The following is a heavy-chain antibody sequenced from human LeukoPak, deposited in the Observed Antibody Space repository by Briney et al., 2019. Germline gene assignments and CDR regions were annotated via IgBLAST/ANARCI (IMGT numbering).Heavy chain of an antibody. Sequence: SETLSLTCAVYGGSFSGYYWSWIRQPPGKGLEWIGEINHSGSTNYNPSLKSRVTISVDTSKNQFSLKLSSVTAADTAVYYCARDKGAGGYYYYGMDVWGQGTTVTVSS. CDR3: ARDKGAGGYYYYGMDV. D-gene: IGHD1-26*01. CDR1: GGSFSGYY. J-gene: IGHJ6*02. CDR2: INHSGST. V-gene: IGHV4-34*01.